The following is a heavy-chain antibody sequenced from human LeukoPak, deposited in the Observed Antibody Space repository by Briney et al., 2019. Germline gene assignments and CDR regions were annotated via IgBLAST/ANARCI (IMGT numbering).Heavy chain of an antibody. CDR2: IYHSGST. V-gene: IGHV4-38-2*01. Sequence: SSETLSLTCAVYGGSFSGYYWGWIRQPPGKGLEWIGSIYHSGSTYYNPSLKSRVTISVDTSKNQFSLKLSSVTAADTAVYYCARHSHSNSSGYYYYMDVWGRGTTVTVSS. CDR1: GGSFSGYY. D-gene: IGHD6-6*01. J-gene: IGHJ6*03. CDR3: ARHSHSNSSGYYYYMDV.